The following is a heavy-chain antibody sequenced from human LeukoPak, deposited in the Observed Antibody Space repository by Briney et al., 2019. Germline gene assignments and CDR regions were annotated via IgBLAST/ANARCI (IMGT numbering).Heavy chain of an antibody. CDR1: GYTFTNHC. Sequence: SSVTVPCKDSGYTFTNHCISWVRQAPAQGLEWMGWLSAYNGNTNYAQKLQGRVTMTTDTSTSTAYMELRSLRSDDTAVYYCARDTPYYYDSSGLDYWGQGTLVTVSS. CDR3: ARDTPYYYDSSGLDY. D-gene: IGHD3-22*01. V-gene: IGHV1-18*01. CDR2: LSAYNGNT. J-gene: IGHJ4*02.